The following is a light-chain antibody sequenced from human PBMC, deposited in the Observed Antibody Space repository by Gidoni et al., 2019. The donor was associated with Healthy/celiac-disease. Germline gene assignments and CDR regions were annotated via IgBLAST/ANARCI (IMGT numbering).Light chain of an antibody. CDR3: QQDYNLPWT. Sequence: FVITQPPATLPLSPGEGPTLPCRAIQRVSSSYLSWYQQKPGQAPRLLIYGASTRAPGIPARFSGSGSGTDFTLTISSLQPEDFAVYYCQQDYNLPWTFXQXTKVEIK. CDR2: GAS. V-gene: IGKV3D-7*01. CDR1: QRVSSSY. J-gene: IGKJ1*01.